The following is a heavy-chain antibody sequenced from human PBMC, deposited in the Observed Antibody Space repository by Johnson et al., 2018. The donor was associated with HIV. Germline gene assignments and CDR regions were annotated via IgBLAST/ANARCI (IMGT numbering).Heavy chain of an antibody. Sequence: VQLVESGEGVVQPGRSLRLSCAASGFTFSSYAMHWVRQAPGKGLEWVSYITSTGITVYYAASVKGRFTISRDNAKNSVYLQMNSLEAEDTAVYYCARAPEVRGVDAFDVWGQGTVVTVSS. CDR2: ITSTGITV. V-gene: IGHV3-48*04. CDR1: GFTFSSYA. D-gene: IGHD3-10*01. CDR3: ARAPEVRGVDAFDV. J-gene: IGHJ3*01.